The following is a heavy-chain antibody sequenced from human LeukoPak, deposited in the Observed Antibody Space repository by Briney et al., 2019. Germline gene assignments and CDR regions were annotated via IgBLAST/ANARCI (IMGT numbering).Heavy chain of an antibody. CDR3: AKGDPFDP. Sequence: PSETLSLTCTVSGGSVSSGDYYWSWIRQPPGKGLEWMGNIYYSGSTHYNPSLKSRLTISVDTSKDQFSLNLSSVTAADTAVYYCAKGDPFDPWGQGALVTVSS. CDR2: IYYSGST. V-gene: IGHV4-30-4*02. CDR1: GGSVSSGDYY. J-gene: IGHJ5*02.